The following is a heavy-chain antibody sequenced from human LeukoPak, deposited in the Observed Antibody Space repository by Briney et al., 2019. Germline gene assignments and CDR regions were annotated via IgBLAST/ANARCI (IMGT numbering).Heavy chain of an antibody. Sequence: ASVKVSCKASGYTFTSYGISWVRQAPGQGLEWMGWISAYIGNTNYAQKLPGRVTMTTDTSTSTAYMELRSLRSDDTAVYYCARDKGKGYCSGGSCTFQHWGQGTLVTVSS. J-gene: IGHJ1*01. V-gene: IGHV1-18*01. D-gene: IGHD2-15*01. CDR3: ARDKGKGYCSGGSCTFQH. CDR2: ISAYIGNT. CDR1: GYTFTSYG.